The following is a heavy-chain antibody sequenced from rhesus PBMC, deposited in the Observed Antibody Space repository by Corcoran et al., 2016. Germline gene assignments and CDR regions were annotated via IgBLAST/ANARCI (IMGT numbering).Heavy chain of an antibody. CDR2: ISGTSGST. Sequence: QVQLQESGPGLVKPSETLSLTCAVSGGSFSGYYWGWIRKPPGKGLEGIEYISGTSGSTASNPARKSRVTIATDTSKNQFSRKRTAVTAADTAVYYCARGRGLESWGQGVVVTVSS. J-gene: IGHJ6*01. CDR1: GGSFSGYY. CDR3: ARGRGLES. V-gene: IGHV4-165*01.